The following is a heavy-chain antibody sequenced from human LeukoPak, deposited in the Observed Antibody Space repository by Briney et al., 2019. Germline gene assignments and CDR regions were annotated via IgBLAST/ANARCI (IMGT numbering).Heavy chain of an antibody. CDR1: GYTFTSYG. Sequence: ASLKVSCKASGYTFTSYGISWVRQAPGQGLEWMGWISAYNGNTNYAQKLQGRVTITTDTSTSTAYRELRSLRSDDTAVYSCAREPPTYYYVSSGRTFDYWGQGTLVTVSS. J-gene: IGHJ4*02. CDR2: ISAYNGNT. D-gene: IGHD3-22*01. CDR3: AREPPTYYYVSSGRTFDY. V-gene: IGHV1-18*01.